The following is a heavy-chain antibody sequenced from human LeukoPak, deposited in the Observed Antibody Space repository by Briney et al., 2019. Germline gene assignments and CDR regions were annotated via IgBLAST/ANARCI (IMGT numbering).Heavy chain of an antibody. Sequence: ASVTVSFKVSGYTLTELSMHWVRQAPGKGLEWMGVFDPEDGETIYAQKFQGRVTMTEDTSTDTAYMELSSLRSEDTAVYYCATDQDYDFWSGRFQGAFDIWGQGTMVTVSS. CDR2: FDPEDGET. J-gene: IGHJ3*02. CDR3: ATDQDYDFWSGRFQGAFDI. D-gene: IGHD3-3*01. CDR1: GYTLTELS. V-gene: IGHV1-24*01.